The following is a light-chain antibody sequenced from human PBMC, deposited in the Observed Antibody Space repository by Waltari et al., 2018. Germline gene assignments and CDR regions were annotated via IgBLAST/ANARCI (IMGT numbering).Light chain of an antibody. CDR1: QSVGRT. CDR3: QHYVRLPAT. Sequence: EIVLTQSPGTLSLSPGERATLSCRASQSVGRTLAWYQQKPGQAPRFLMYGASSRANGTPDRFSGSRSGTDFSLTISRLEPEDFAIYYCQHYVRLPATFGQGTKVEIK. CDR2: GAS. V-gene: IGKV3-20*01. J-gene: IGKJ1*01.